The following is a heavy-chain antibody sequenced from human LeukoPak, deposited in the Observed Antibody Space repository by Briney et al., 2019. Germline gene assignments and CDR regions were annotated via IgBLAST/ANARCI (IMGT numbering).Heavy chain of an antibody. V-gene: IGHV3-30*01. CDR1: GFTFSSYA. J-gene: IGHJ6*03. Sequence: GRSLRLSCAASGFTFSSYAMHWVRQAPGKGLEWVAVISYDGSNKYYADSVKGRFTISRDNSKNTLYLQMNSLRAEDTAVYYCARGRHSSSYNLHYYYYMDVWGKGTTVTVSS. CDR2: ISYDGSNK. D-gene: IGHD6-6*01. CDR3: ARGRHSSSYNLHYYYYMDV.